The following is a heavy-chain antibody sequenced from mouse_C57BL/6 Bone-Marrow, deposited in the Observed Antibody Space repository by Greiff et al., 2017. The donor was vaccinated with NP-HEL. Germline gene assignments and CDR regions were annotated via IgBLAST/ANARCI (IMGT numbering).Heavy chain of an antibody. CDR2: IYPRSGNT. CDR1: GYTFTSYG. J-gene: IGHJ2*01. V-gene: IGHV1-81*01. CDR3: AFITTVVATYYFDY. D-gene: IGHD1-1*01. Sequence: VKLVESGAELARPGASVKLSCKASGYTFTSYGISWVKQRTGQGLEWIGEIYPRSGNTYYNEKFKGKATLTADKSSSTAYMELRSLTSEDSAVYFCAFITTVVATYYFDYWGQGTTLTVSS.